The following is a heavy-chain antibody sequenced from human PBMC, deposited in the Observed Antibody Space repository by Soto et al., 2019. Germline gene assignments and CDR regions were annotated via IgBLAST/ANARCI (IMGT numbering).Heavy chain of an antibody. D-gene: IGHD2-15*01. V-gene: IGHV3-23*01. J-gene: IGHJ4*02. CDR3: AKDGRRYCSGGSCYSFFDY. CDR1: GFTFSSYA. CDR2: ISGSGGST. Sequence: GGSLRLSCAASGFTFSSYAMSWVRQAPGKGLEWVSAISGSGGSTYYADSVKGRFTISRDNSKNTLYLQMNSLRAEDTAVYYCAKDGRRYCSGGSCYSFFDYWGQGTLVTVSS.